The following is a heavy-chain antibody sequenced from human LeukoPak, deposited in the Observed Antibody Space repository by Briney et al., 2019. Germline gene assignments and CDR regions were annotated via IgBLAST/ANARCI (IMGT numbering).Heavy chain of an antibody. J-gene: IGHJ6*04. CDR2: IRRKGYGGIT. V-gene: IGHV3-49*04. Sequence: GGSLRLSRTASGFTFGDYSLSWVRQAPEKGLEWVGFIRRKGYGGITEYAPSVKGRFIISRDDSKSTAYLQMNSLKTEDTAVYYCTRDHDFWSGPFDVWGKGTTVTVSS. CDR3: TRDHDFWSGPFDV. D-gene: IGHD3-3*01. CDR1: GFTFGDYS.